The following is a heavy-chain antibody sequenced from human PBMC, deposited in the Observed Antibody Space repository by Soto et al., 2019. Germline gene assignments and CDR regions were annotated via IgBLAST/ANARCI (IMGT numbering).Heavy chain of an antibody. CDR3: ARHGVWAAAGTANDYYYGMDV. CDR2: IYYSGSA. V-gene: IGHV4-39*01. CDR1: GGSISSSSYY. J-gene: IGHJ6*02. D-gene: IGHD6-13*01. Sequence: QLQLQESGPGLVKPSETLSLTCTVSGGSISSSSYYWGWIRQPPGKGLEWIGSIYYSGSAYYNPSLKSRVTISVDTSKNQFSLKLSSVTAADTVVYYCARHGVWAAAGTANDYYYGMDVWGQGTTVTVSS.